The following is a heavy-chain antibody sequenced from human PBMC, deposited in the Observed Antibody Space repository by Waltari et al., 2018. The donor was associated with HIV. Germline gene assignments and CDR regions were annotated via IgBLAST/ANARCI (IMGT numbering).Heavy chain of an antibody. Sequence: QVQLQESGPGLVKPSETLSLTCTVSGGSISSYYWSWIRQPPGKGLEWIGYIYYSGSTNYTPSLKSRVTISVDTSKNQFSLKLSSVTAADTAVYYCARDPVIQHYFDYWGQGTLVTVSS. CDR3: ARDPVIQHYFDY. J-gene: IGHJ4*02. D-gene: IGHD5-18*01. CDR1: GGSISSYY. V-gene: IGHV4-59*01. CDR2: IYYSGST.